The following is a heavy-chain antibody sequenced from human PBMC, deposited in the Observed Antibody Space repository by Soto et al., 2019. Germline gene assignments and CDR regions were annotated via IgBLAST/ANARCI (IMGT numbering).Heavy chain of an antibody. CDR3: ARDWSYSGFEDF. J-gene: IGHJ4*02. D-gene: IGHD5-12*01. CDR1: GFTFSSYS. V-gene: IGHV3-21*04. CDR2: ISSSSSYI. Sequence: GGSLRLSCAASGFTFSSYSMNWVRQAPGKGLEWVSSISSSSSYIYYADSVKGRFTISRDNAKNLLYLQMNSLRVEDTAVYYCARDWSYSGFEDFWGQGTQVTVSS.